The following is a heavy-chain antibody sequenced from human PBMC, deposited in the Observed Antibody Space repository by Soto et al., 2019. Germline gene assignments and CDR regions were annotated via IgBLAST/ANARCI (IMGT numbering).Heavy chain of an antibody. CDR3: ARELNTESSAYYSFAF. Sequence: GASVKVSCKTSGCTFTAYGLAWLRQAPGQRPEWMGWVSTNDDRTNYAQKFQGRVTMTTDRSTTTTYMELRSLRADDTAVYYCARELNTESSAYYSFAFWGQGTLGTVSS. J-gene: IGHJ4*02. CDR2: VSTNDDRT. CDR1: GCTFTAYG. D-gene: IGHD3-22*01. V-gene: IGHV1-18*01.